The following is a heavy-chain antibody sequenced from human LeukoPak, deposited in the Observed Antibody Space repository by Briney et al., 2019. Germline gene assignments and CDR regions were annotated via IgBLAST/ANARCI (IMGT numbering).Heavy chain of an antibody. J-gene: IGHJ4*02. CDR2: IYHSGST. D-gene: IGHD6-6*01. Sequence: PGGSLRLSCAASGFTFSSYAMSWVRQAPGKGLEWIGNIYHSGSTYYNPSLKSRVTISLDTSKNQFSLKLSSVTAADTAVYYCARIYSSSSGYYFDYWGQGTLVTASS. CDR1: GFTFSSYA. V-gene: IGHV4-38-2*01. CDR3: ARIYSSSSGYYFDY.